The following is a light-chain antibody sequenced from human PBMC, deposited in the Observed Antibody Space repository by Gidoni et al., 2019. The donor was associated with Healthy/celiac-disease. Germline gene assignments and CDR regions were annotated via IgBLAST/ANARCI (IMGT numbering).Light chain of an antibody. Sequence: QSVLTQPPSASGTPGQRVTISCSGSSSNIGSNTVNWYQQLPGTAPNLLIYSNNQRPSGAPARFSGSKSGTSASLAISGLQSEDEADYYCAAWDDSLNGRVFGGGTKLTVL. CDR1: SSNIGSNT. CDR3: AAWDDSLNGRV. CDR2: SNN. V-gene: IGLV1-44*01. J-gene: IGLJ3*02.